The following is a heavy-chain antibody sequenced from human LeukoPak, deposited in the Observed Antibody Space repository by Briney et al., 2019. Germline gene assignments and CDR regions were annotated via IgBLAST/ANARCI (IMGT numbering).Heavy chain of an antibody. CDR3: ARDPFVLLWFGESPHFDY. CDR2: INDDGSAT. V-gene: IGHV3-74*01. Sequence: GGSLRLSCAASGFTSCNYWMHWVRQVPGKGLVWVSRINDDGSATFYADSVKGRFTISRDNAKNTLYLQMNSLRAEDTAVYYCARDPFVLLWFGESPHFDYWGQGTLVTVSS. D-gene: IGHD3-10*01. J-gene: IGHJ4*02. CDR1: GFTSCNYW.